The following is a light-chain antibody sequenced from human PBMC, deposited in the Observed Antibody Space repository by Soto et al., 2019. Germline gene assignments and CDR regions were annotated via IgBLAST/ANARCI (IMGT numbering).Light chain of an antibody. CDR2: DAS. V-gene: IGKV3-20*01. J-gene: IGKJ1*01. CDR3: QQYGRSGT. Sequence: EIVLTQSPGTLSLSPGERATLSYRASQSVSSSYLAWYQQKPGQAPRLLMYDASSRATGIPDRFSGSGSGTDFTLTISRLEPEDFAVYYCQQYGRSGTFGQGTKVDI. CDR1: QSVSSSY.